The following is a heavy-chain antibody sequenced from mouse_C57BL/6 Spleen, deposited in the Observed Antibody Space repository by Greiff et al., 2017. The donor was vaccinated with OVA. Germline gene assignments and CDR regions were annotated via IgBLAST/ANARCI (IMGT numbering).Heavy chain of an antibody. Sequence: VQLVESGPGLVQPSQRLSITCTVSGFSFTSYGVHWVRQSPGKGLALLGVIWSGGSTDYNAAFISRLSISKDNSKSQVFFKMNSLQADDTAIYYCARNHYEYAMDYWGQGTSVTVSS. J-gene: IGHJ4*01. D-gene: IGHD2-4*01. CDR2: IWSGGST. CDR1: GFSFTSYG. CDR3: ARNHYEYAMDY. V-gene: IGHV2-2*01.